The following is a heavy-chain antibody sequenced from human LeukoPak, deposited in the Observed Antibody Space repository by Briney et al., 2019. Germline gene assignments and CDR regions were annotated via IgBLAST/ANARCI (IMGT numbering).Heavy chain of an antibody. J-gene: IGHJ4*02. V-gene: IGHV3-7*03. CDR2: IKQDGSEK. CDR3: AKSSKD. CDR1: GFTLSKHW. Sequence: WGSLRLSCAASGFTLSKHWMTWVRQAPGKGLECVAIIKQDGSEKYYVNSVKGRFTISRDNAKNTLYLQMNSLIAEDTAVYYCAKSSKDWGQGTLVTVSS.